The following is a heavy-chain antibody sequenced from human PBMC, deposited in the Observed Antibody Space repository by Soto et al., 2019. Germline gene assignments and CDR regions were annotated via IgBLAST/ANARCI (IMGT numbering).Heavy chain of an antibody. CDR2: ISSSSSTI. CDR1: GFTFSSYS. Sequence: GGSLRLSCAASGFTFSSYSMNWVRQAPGKGLEWVSYISSSSSTIYYADSVKGRFTISRDNAKNSLYLQMNSLRAEDTAVYYCARDGQLLHYYYYYMDVWGKGTTVTVSS. V-gene: IGHV3-48*01. D-gene: IGHD2-2*01. J-gene: IGHJ6*03. CDR3: ARDGQLLHYYYYYMDV.